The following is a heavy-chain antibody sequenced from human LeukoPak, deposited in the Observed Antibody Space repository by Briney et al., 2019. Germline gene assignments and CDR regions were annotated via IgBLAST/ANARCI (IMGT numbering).Heavy chain of an antibody. CDR2: INSDGSST. CDR1: GFTFSSYW. J-gene: IGHJ5*02. CDR3: AKGGRTTLGP. D-gene: IGHD1/OR15-1a*01. V-gene: IGHV3-74*01. Sequence: GGSLRLSCAASGFTFSSYWMPWVRQAPGKGLVWVSRINSDGSSTSYADSVKGRVTISRDNSKNTLYLQMNSLRAEDTAVYYCAKGGRTTLGPWGQGTLVTVSS.